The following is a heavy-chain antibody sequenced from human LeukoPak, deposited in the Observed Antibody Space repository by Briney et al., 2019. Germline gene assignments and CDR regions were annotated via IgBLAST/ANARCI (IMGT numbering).Heavy chain of an antibody. Sequence: KSSETLSLTCTVSGGSISSYYWSWIRQPPGKGLEWIGYIYYSGSTNYNPPLKSRVTISVDTSKNQFSLKLSSVTAADTAVYYCARGVTSSGWFGGAFDIWGQGTMVTVSS. V-gene: IGHV4-59*01. D-gene: IGHD6-19*01. CDR1: GGSISSYY. J-gene: IGHJ3*02. CDR3: ARGVTSSGWFGGAFDI. CDR2: IYYSGST.